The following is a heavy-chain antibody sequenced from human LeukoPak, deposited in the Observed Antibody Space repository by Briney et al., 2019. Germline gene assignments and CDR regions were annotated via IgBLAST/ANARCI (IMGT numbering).Heavy chain of an antibody. V-gene: IGHV3-53*04. CDR2: IYSGGST. J-gene: IGHJ5*02. CDR3: ARVGSRFSSWYWFDP. CDR1: GFTVSSNY. D-gene: IGHD6-13*01. Sequence: PGGSLRLSCAASGFTVSSNYMSWVRQAPGKGLEWVSVIYSGGSTYYADSVKGRFTISRHNSKNTLYLQMNSLRAEDTAVYYCARVGSRFSSWYWFDPWGQGTLGTVSS.